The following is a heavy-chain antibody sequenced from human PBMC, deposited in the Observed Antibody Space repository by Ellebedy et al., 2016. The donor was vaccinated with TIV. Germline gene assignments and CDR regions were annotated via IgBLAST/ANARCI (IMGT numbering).Heavy chain of an antibody. CDR3: ARDLDYYYGMDV. V-gene: IGHV3-21*01. J-gene: IGHJ6*02. CDR2: ISSNSNYI. Sequence: PGGSLRLSCAASGFTFSSYSMNWVRQAPGKGLGWVSSISSNSNYIYYADSVRGRFTISRDNAKKSLYLQMNSLRAEDTAVYYCARDLDYYYGMDVWGQGTTVTVSS. CDR1: GFTFSSYS.